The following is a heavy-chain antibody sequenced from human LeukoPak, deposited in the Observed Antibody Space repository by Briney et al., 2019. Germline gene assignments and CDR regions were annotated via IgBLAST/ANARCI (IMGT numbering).Heavy chain of an antibody. CDR2: ISGSGGST. D-gene: IGHD3-22*01. V-gene: IGHV3-23*01. CDR3: AKDHYYDSSGYLH. CDR1: GFTFSHYE. Sequence: QTGGSLRLSCEASGFTFSHYEMNWVRQAPGKGLEWVSAISGSGGSTYYADSVKGRFTISRDNSKNTLYLQMNSLRAEDTAVYYCAKDHYYDSSGYLHWGQGTLVTVSS. J-gene: IGHJ4*02.